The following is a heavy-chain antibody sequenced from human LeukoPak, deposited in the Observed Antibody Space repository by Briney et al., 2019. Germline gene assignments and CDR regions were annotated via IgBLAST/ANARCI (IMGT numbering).Heavy chain of an antibody. CDR2: IYYSGST. J-gene: IGHJ4*02. Sequence: SETLSLTCTVSGGSISSSSYYWGWIRQPPGKGLEWIGSIYYSGSTYYNPSLKSRVTISVDTSKNQFSLKLSSVTAADTAVYCCARLLYYGDYVNYWGQGTLVTVSS. V-gene: IGHV4-39*01. CDR1: GGSISSSSYY. D-gene: IGHD4-17*01. CDR3: ARLLYYGDYVNY.